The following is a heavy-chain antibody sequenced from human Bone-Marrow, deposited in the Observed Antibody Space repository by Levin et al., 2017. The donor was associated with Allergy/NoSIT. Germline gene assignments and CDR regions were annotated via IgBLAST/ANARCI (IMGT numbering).Heavy chain of an antibody. J-gene: IGHJ5*02. CDR2: VHSSGTT. V-gene: IGHV4-59*08. CDR1: GGSISTFY. Sequence: PSETLSLTCTVSGGSISTFYWSWIRQPPGKGLEWIGYVHSSGTTNYNPSLKSRVTISVDTSENQFSLKLSSVTAADTALYYCARHRHWNDNRFNWFDPWGQGILVTVSS. D-gene: IGHD1-1*01. CDR3: ARHRHWNDNRFNWFDP.